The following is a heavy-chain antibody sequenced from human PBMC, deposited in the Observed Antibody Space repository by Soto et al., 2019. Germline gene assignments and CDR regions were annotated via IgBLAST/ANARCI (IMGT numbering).Heavy chain of an antibody. Sequence: VASVKVSCKASGGTFSSYAISWVRQAPGQGLEWIGGIIPIFGTANYAQKFQGRVTITADESTSTAYMELSSLRSEDTAVYYCARVSAVAGTIDYWGQGTLVTVSS. CDR3: ARVSAVAGTIDY. CDR2: IIPIFGTA. D-gene: IGHD6-19*01. J-gene: IGHJ4*02. CDR1: GGTFSSYA. V-gene: IGHV1-69*13.